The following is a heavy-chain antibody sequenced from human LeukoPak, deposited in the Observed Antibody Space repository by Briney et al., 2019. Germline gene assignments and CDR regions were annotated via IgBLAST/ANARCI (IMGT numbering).Heavy chain of an antibody. CDR2: IRYDGSNK. CDR1: GFTFSSYG. V-gene: IGHV3-30*02. J-gene: IGHJ4*02. Sequence: GGSLRLSCAASGFTFSSYGMHWVRQAPGKGLEWVAFIRYDGSNKYYADSVKGRFTISRDNSKNTLYLQMNSLRAEDTAVYYCARGYCSGGSCPGYWGQGTLVTVSS. CDR3: ARGYCSGGSCPGY. D-gene: IGHD2-15*01.